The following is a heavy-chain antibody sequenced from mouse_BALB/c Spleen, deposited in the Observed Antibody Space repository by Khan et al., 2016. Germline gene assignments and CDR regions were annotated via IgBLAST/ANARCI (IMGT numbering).Heavy chain of an antibody. J-gene: IGHJ4*01. CDR3: ASYGNYAMDY. CDR2: INPGSSTI. V-gene: IGHV4-2*02. CDR1: GFDFSRYW. Sequence: EVKLLESGGGLVQPGGSLNLSCAASGFDFSRYWMSWARQAPGKGQEWIGEINPGSSTINYTPSLKDKFIISRDNAKNTLYLQMSKVRSEDTALYYCASYGNYAMDYWGQGTSVTVSS. D-gene: IGHD2-1*01.